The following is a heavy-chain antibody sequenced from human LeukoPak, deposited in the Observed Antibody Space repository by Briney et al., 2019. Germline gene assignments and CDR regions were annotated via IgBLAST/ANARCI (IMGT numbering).Heavy chain of an antibody. D-gene: IGHD4-17*01. CDR1: GGSINSYY. Sequence: SETLSLTCTVSGGSINSYYWSWIRQPPGKGLEWIGYIYYSGSTNYNPSLKSRVTISLDTSKNQFSLKLNSVTAADTAVYYCARRTYYGDFDYWGQGTLVTVSS. J-gene: IGHJ4*02. CDR3: ARRTYYGDFDY. V-gene: IGHV4-59*01. CDR2: IYYSGST.